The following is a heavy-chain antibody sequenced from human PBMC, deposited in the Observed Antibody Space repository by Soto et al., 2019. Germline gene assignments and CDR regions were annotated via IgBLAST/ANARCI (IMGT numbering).Heavy chain of an antibody. J-gene: IGHJ6*02. CDR1: GFTVRICY. CDR2: VYTDGNT. D-gene: IGHD6-6*01. V-gene: IGHV3-53*01. Sequence: QPGGSLRLSCAASGFTVRICYMSWVRQSPKKGLEWVSVVYTDGNTYYTNSVKGRFTISRDNSKNTLYLQMNSLRAEDTALYFCVRFPLGAARQRIYYYLPDMDVWGQGTTVTVSS. CDR3: VRFPLGAARQRIYYYLPDMDV.